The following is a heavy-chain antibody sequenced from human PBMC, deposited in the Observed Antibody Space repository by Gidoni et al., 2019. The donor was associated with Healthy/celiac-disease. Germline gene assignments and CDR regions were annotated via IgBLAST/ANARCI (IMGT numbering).Heavy chain of an antibody. Sequence: QLQLQESGPGLVKPSETLSLTCTVSGGSISSSSYYWGWIRQPPGKGLEWIGSIYYSGSTYYNPSLKSRVTISVDTSKNQFSLKLSSVTAADTAVYYCARLVNAVTTEWSDYWGQGTLVTVSS. V-gene: IGHV4-39*01. D-gene: IGHD4-17*01. CDR3: ARLVNAVTTEWSDY. J-gene: IGHJ4*02. CDR2: IYYSGST. CDR1: GGSISSSSYY.